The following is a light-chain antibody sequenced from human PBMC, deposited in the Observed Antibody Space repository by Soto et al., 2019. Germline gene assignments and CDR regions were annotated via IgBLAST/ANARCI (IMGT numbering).Light chain of an antibody. CDR2: GAS. Sequence: EIMLTQAPGTLSLSPGDRATLSCRASQSVSSNLAWYQQKPGQAPRLLIYGASTRATGIPARFSGSGSGTEFTLTISSLQSEDFAVYYWQQYNNWPPKTFGQGTKVDIK. CDR3: QQYNNWPPKT. CDR1: QSVSSN. J-gene: IGKJ1*01. V-gene: IGKV3-15*01.